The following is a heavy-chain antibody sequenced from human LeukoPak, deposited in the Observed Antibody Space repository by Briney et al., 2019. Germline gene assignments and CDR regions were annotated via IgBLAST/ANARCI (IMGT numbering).Heavy chain of an antibody. CDR2: IIPIFTTS. CDR1: GGTFSSYA. CDR3: ARDHREDTRDAFDI. Sequence: SVKVSCKASGGTFSSYAISWVRQARGQGLEWMGRIIPIFTTSKYAQKFQGRVTITTDESTSTAYMELSSLRSEDTAVYYCARDHREDTRDAFDIWGQGTMVTVSS. J-gene: IGHJ3*02. D-gene: IGHD2-15*01. V-gene: IGHV1-69*05.